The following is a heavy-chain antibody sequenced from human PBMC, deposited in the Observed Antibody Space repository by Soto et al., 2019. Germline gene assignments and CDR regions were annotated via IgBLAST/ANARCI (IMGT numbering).Heavy chain of an antibody. CDR1: GASIRAYY. J-gene: IGHJ4*02. D-gene: IGHD3-10*01. CDR2: FYNGGTT. Sequence: SETLSLTCTVSGASIRAYYWIWIRQPPGKGLEWIGVFYNGGTTNYSPSLKSRVTISVDTSKNQFSLKLNSVTAADTAVYYCARDGSERPATYWGQGILVTVSS. CDR3: ARDGSERPATY. V-gene: IGHV4-59*01.